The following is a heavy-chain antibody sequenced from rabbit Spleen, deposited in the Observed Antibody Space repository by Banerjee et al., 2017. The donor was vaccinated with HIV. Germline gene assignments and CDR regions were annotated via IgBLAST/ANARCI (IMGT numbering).Heavy chain of an antibody. CDR1: GFDFSSYR. V-gene: IGHV1S45*01. CDR2: INAVTGKA. D-gene: IGHD1-1*01. Sequence: QEQLVESGGGLVQPGGSLTLSCKASGFDFSSYRMSWVRQAPGKGLEWIACINAVTGKAVYATWAKGRFTFSKTSSTTVTLQMTSLTAADTATYFCARDLVAVIGRNFGWWGQGTLVTVS. CDR3: ARDLVAVIGRNFGW. J-gene: IGHJ4*01.